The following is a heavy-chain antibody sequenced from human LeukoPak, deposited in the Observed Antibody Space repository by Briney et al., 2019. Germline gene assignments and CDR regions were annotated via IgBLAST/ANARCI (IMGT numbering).Heavy chain of an antibody. Sequence: GGSLRLSCAASGFTFDDYAMHWVRQAPGKGLEWVSGISWNSGSIGYADSVKGRFTISRDNAKNSLYLQMNSLRAEDTALYYCAKETAGYCSGGSCYYPGAFDIWGQGTMVTVSS. V-gene: IGHV3-9*01. J-gene: IGHJ3*02. CDR2: ISWNSGSI. CDR1: GFTFDDYA. D-gene: IGHD2-15*01. CDR3: AKETAGYCSGGSCYYPGAFDI.